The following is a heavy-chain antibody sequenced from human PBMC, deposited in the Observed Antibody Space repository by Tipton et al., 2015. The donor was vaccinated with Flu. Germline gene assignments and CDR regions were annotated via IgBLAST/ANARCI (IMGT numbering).Heavy chain of an antibody. J-gene: IGHJ6*02. Sequence: KPSETLSLTCTVSGGSISSDYWSWIRQPPGRGLEWIGYVYYSGSTNYNPSLKSRVTISLDTSKNQFSLRLSSVTAADTALYYCARQGMPGLDVWGQGTTVTVSS. CDR1: GGSISSDY. V-gene: IGHV4-59*08. CDR3: ARQGMPGLDV. D-gene: IGHD2-2*01. CDR2: VYYSGST.